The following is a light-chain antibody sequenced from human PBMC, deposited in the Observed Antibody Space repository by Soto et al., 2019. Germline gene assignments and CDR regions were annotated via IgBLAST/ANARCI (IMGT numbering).Light chain of an antibody. Sequence: QCVLTQPASVSGSPGQSITISCTGTSSDVGGYNYVSWYQQHPGKAPKLMIYEVNKRPSGVPDRFSGSKSGNTASLTVSGLQAEDEADYYCSSYAGSSNVFGTGTKLTVL. J-gene: IGLJ1*01. V-gene: IGLV2-8*01. CDR2: EVN. CDR3: SSYAGSSNV. CDR1: SSDVGGYNY.